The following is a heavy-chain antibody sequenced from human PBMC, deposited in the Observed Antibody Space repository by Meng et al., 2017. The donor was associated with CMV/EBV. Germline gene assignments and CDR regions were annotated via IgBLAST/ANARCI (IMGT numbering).Heavy chain of an antibody. V-gene: IGHV1-18*01. CDR2: INLWNGKI. Sequence: ASVKVSCKASGYTFNKHGINWVRQAPGQGLEWMGWINLWNGKIESAQKFQGRITLTTDASTSTVYMGLRSLTSDDTAVYYCAKDLFSPGGNSCFDHWGQGTLVTVSS. D-gene: IGHD3-16*01. CDR3: AKDLFSPGGNSCFDH. CDR1: GYTFNKHG. J-gene: IGHJ4*02.